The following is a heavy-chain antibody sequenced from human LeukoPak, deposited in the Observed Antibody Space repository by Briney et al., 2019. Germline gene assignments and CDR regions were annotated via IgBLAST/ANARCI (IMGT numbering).Heavy chain of an antibody. D-gene: IGHD3-3*01. Sequence: SETLSLTCTVSGGSISSSSYYWGWIRQPPGKGLEWIGSIYYSGSTYYDPSLKSRVTISVDTSKNQFSLKLSSVTAADTAVYYCARAHYDFWSGYYHQGGYFDYWGQGTLVTVSS. CDR1: GGSISSSSYY. J-gene: IGHJ4*02. CDR3: ARAHYDFWSGYYHQGGYFDY. CDR2: IYYSGST. V-gene: IGHV4-39*01.